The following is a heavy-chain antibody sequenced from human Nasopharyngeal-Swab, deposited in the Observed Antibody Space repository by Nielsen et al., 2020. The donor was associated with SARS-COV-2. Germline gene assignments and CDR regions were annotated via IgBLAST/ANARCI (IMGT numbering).Heavy chain of an antibody. CDR3: AKGSPGQCSSVTCTGAIYFDY. Sequence: GESLKIPCAASGFSTSTYAMSWVRQAPGKGLEWVSANSAGGTTYYADSAKGRFTISRDNSKNTLYLQLNSLRDEDTAVYYCAKGSPGQCSSVTCTGAIYFDYWGQGTLVTVSS. CDR2: NSAGGTT. CDR1: GFSTSTYA. V-gene: IGHV3-23*01. D-gene: IGHD2-2*01. J-gene: IGHJ4*02.